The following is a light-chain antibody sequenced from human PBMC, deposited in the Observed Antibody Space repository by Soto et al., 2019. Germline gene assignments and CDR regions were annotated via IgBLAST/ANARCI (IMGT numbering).Light chain of an antibody. CDR2: RDS. V-gene: IGLV1-47*01. CDR3: ATWEGNRTARV. CDR1: SSNIGNNY. J-gene: IGLJ3*02. Sequence: QSVLIQPPSASGTPGQRVTVSCSGSSSNIGNNYVYWFQQLPGAAPKLLTYRDSERPSGVPDRISGSNSGTSGSLAISGLHSEEEAVHYCATWEGNRTARVFRRGTKLTVL.